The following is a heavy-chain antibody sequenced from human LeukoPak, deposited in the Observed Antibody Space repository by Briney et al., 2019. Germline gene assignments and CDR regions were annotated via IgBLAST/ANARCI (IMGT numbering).Heavy chain of an antibody. CDR3: AKLIQWSDTFDI. CDR1: GGSINSYY. Sequence: PSETLSLTCTVSGGSINSYYWSWIRQPPGKGLEWIGYMYYTGSSNYNPSLKSRDTISVDTSKNQFSLKLSSVTAADTAVYYCAKLIQWSDTFDIWGQGTMVTVSS. V-gene: IGHV4-59*08. CDR2: MYYTGSS. D-gene: IGHD2-15*01. J-gene: IGHJ3*02.